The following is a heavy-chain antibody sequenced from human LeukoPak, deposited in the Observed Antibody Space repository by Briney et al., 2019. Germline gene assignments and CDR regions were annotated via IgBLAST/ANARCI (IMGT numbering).Heavy chain of an antibody. CDR1: GFTFDDYG. J-gene: IGHJ5*02. D-gene: IGHD2-15*01. CDR3: ARGIDA. CDR2: ITSSSSTM. V-gene: IGHV3-48*01. Sequence: GGSLRLSCAASGFTFDDYGMSWVRQAPGKGLEWVSHITSSSSTMYYADSVKGRFTISRDNAKNSLYLQMNSLRAEDTAVYYCARGIDAWGQGTLVTVSS.